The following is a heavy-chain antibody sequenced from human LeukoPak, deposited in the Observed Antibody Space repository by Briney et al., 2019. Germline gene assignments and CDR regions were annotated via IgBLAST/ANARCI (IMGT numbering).Heavy chain of an antibody. D-gene: IGHD6-13*01. CDR2: ISGSGGTT. CDR1: GFTFSSYA. V-gene: IGHV3-23*01. Sequence: QPGGSLRLSCAASGFTFSSYAMSWVRQAPGKGLEWVSAISGSGGTTYYADSVKGRLTISRDNSKNTLYLQMNSLRAEDTAIYYCAKDIGSSPNWFDPWGQGTLVTVSS. J-gene: IGHJ5*02. CDR3: AKDIGSSPNWFDP.